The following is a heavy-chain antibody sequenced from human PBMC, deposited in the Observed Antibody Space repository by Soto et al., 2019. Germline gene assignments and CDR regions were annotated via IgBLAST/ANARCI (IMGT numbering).Heavy chain of an antibody. CDR3: AIQRAGAYGMDV. V-gene: IGHV1-18*01. CDR1: GYTFSDYG. J-gene: IGHJ6*02. CDR2: ISTNNGNT. Sequence: QVQLVQSGGEVKKPGASVKVSCKASGYTFSDYGISWVRQAPGQRPEYMGWISTNNGNTKYAQNIQGRVTMTTDTSTSTGYMELRSLRPDDTAVYYCAIQRAGAYGMDVLGQGTTVTVSS. D-gene: IGHD3-10*01.